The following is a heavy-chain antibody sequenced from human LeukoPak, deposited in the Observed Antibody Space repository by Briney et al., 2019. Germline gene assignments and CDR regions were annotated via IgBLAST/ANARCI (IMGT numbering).Heavy chain of an antibody. CDR2: INQSGNT. CDR1: GGSFSNYY. Sequence: SETLSLTCAVYGGSFSNYYWSWIRQAPGKGLEWIGEINQSGNTNYNPSLKIQVTISVETSKSQFSLRLSSVTAADTAVYYCARGLVRGVIIGRPFDYWGQGTLVTVSS. CDR3: ARGLVRGVIIGRPFDY. V-gene: IGHV4-34*01. J-gene: IGHJ4*02. D-gene: IGHD3-10*01.